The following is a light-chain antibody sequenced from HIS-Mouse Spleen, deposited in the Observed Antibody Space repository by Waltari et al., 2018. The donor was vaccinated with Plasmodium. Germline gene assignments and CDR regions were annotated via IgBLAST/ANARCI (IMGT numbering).Light chain of an antibody. Sequence: DIQMTQPPSSLSASVGDRVTITCRASKSISSYLNWYQQEPGKAPKLLIYAASSLQSGVPSRFSGSGFGTDFTLNISSLQPEDFATYYCQQSYSTPPTFGGGTKVEIK. CDR2: AAS. CDR3: QQSYSTPPT. J-gene: IGKJ4*01. CDR1: KSISSY. V-gene: IGKV1-39*01.